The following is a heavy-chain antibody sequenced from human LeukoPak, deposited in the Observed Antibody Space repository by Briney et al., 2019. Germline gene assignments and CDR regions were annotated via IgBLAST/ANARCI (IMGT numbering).Heavy chain of an antibody. CDR2: IYYSGST. CDR3: ARGIYYYDSSGYYY. CDR1: GGSISSSSYY. Sequence: KPSETLSLTCTVSGGSISSSSYYWGWIRQPPGKGLEWIGSIYYSGSTYYNPSLKSRVTISVDTSKNQFSLKLSSVTAADTAVYYCARGIYYYDSSGYYYWGQETLVTVSS. J-gene: IGHJ4*02. D-gene: IGHD3-22*01. V-gene: IGHV4-39*07.